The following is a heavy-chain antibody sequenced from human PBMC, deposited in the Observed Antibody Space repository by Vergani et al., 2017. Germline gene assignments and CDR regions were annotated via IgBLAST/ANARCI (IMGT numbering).Heavy chain of an antibody. CDR1: GGPISSSSYY. J-gene: IGHJ4*02. CDR2: IYYSGST. D-gene: IGHD3-22*01. Sequence: QLQLQESGPGLVKPSETLSLTCTVSGGPISSSSYYWGWIRQPPGKGLEWIGSIYYSGSTYYNPSLKSRVTIAVDTSKNQFSLKLSSVTAADTAVYYCARDYRLHYDSSGLGYWGQGTLVTVSS. V-gene: IGHV4-39*07. CDR3: ARDYRLHYDSSGLGY.